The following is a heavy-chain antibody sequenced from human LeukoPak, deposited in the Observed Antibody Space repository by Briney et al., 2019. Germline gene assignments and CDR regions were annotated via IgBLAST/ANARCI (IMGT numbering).Heavy chain of an antibody. CDR1: GGSFSGYY. J-gene: IGHJ4*02. CDR2: INHSGST. V-gene: IGHV4-34*01. CDR3: ARVSRY. Sequence: SETVSLTCAVYGGSFSGYYWSWIRQPPGKGLEWIGEINHSGSTNYNPSLKSRVTISVDTSKNQFSLKLSSVTAADTAVYYCARVSRYWGQGTLVTVSS.